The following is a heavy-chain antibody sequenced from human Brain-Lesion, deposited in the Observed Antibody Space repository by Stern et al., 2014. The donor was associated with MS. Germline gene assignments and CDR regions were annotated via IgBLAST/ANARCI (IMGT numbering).Heavy chain of an antibody. D-gene: IGHD3-10*01. CDR3: ARGERWFDS. Sequence: EVQLVESGGGLVQPGGSLRLSCAASGFPFSNYWMHWVRQAPGKGRVWVSRVNNDGRRTSYADSVKGRFTMSRDNAKNTLYLQMNSLRVEDTAIYYCARGERWFDSWGQGTLVTVSS. J-gene: IGHJ5*01. V-gene: IGHV3-74*02. CDR1: GFPFSNYW. CDR2: VNNDGRRT.